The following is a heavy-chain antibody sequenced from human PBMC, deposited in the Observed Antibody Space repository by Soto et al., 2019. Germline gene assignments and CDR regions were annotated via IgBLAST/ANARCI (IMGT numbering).Heavy chain of an antibody. CDR3: ARDRPDYYYGMDV. CDR2: IYSGGST. CDR1: GFSVSSNY. J-gene: IGHJ6*02. V-gene: IGHV3-53*01. Sequence: EVQLVESGGGLIQPGESLRLSCAASGFSVSSNYMTWVRQAPGKGLEWVSVIYSGGSTYYADSVKGRFTISRDNSKNTLYLQMNSLRAEDTAVYYCARDRPDYYYGMDVWGQGTTVNVSS.